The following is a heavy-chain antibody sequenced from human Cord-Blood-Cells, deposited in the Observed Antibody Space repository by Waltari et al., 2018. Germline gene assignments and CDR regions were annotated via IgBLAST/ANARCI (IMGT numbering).Heavy chain of an antibody. CDR3: ARADLTWSEYFQH. CDR1: GGTFSSYA. CDR2: IIPIFGTA. D-gene: IGHD2-15*01. V-gene: IGHV1-69*01. J-gene: IGHJ1*01. Sequence: QVQLVQSGAEVNKPGSSVKVCCKASGGTFSSYAISWVRQAPGQGLEWMGGIIPIFGTANYAQKFQGRVTITADESTSTAYMELSSLRSEDTAVYYCARADLTWSEYFQHWGQGTLVTVSS.